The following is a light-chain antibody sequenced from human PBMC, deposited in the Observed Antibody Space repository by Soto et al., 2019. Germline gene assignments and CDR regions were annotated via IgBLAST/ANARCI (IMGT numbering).Light chain of an antibody. CDR2: RNN. CDR3: AAWDDSLSGVI. Sequence: QSVLTQPPSVSATPGQTVTISCSGSSSSIGSHSVSWYQLLPGTAPRLLIYRNNQRPSGVPDRFSGSKSGTSASLAISGLRSEDETDYYCAAWDDSLSGVIFGGGTKLTVL. V-gene: IGLV1-47*01. J-gene: IGLJ2*01. CDR1: SSSIGSHS.